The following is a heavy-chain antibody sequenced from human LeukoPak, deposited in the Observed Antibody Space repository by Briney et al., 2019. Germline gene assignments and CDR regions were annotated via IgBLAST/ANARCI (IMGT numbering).Heavy chain of an antibody. CDR3: AREVRFLEAFDI. V-gene: IGHV1-18*01. D-gene: IGHD3-3*01. J-gene: IGHJ4*02. Sequence: ASVKVSCKASGYTFTSYGISWVRQAPGQGLQWMGWISAYNGNTNYAQKLQGRVTMTTDTSTSTAYMELRSLRSDDTAVSYCAREVRFLEAFDIWGQGTLVTVSS. CDR2: ISAYNGNT. CDR1: GYTFTSYG.